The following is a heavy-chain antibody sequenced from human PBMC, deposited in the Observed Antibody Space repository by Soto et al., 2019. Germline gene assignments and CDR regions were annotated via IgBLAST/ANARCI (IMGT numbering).Heavy chain of an antibody. CDR3: AREGDITAAFDY. CDR1: GLIFSNYA. Sequence: EVQVLESGGVLVQPGGSLRLSCVAPGLIFSNYAMSWVRQAPGKGLEWVSGISGSGGSPHYADSAKGRFTISRDNSKNTLFLQMNTLRAEDTVVYYCAREGDITAAFDYWGQGTLVTVSS. J-gene: IGHJ4*02. D-gene: IGHD6-13*01. CDR2: ISGSGGSP. V-gene: IGHV3-23*01.